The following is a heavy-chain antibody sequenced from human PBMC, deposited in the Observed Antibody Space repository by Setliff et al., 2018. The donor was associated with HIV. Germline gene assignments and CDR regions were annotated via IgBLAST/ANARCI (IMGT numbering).Heavy chain of an antibody. CDR3: ARVRSGSYSPSDY. V-gene: IGHV3-11*04. D-gene: IGHD1-26*01. Sequence: PGGSLRLSCAPSGFTFSSYYMTWVRQAPGKGLEWVAYISSSASSIYYADSVKGRFIVSRDNIKNRLFLQMNSLTAEDTAVYYCARVRSGSYSPSDYWGQGTLVTVPQ. J-gene: IGHJ4*02. CDR2: ISSSASSI. CDR1: GFTFSSYY.